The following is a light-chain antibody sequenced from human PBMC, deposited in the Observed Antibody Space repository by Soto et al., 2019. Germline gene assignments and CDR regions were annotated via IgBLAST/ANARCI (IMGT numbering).Light chain of an antibody. CDR2: EVS. J-gene: IGLJ1*01. V-gene: IGLV2-8*01. Sequence: QSALTQPPSASGSPGQSVTISCTGTSSDVGGYKYVSWYQQHPGKAPKLIIFEVSKRPSGVPDRFSGSMSGNTASLTVSGLQAEDEADYFCSSYAGSNNYVFGTGTKVTVL. CDR1: SSDVGGYKY. CDR3: SSYAGSNNYV.